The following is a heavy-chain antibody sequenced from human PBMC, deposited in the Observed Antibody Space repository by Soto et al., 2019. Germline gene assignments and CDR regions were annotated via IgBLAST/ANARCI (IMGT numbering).Heavy chain of an antibody. CDR2: TSTSSRYI. V-gene: IGHV3-21*01. D-gene: IGHD1-20*01. CDR3: ARDLGVNWNHAFDV. J-gene: IGHJ3*01. CDR1: GFSFSSYS. Sequence: PGGSLRLSCAASGFSFSSYSMNWVRQAPGKGLEWVSFTSTSSRYIYYTDSVRGRFTISRDNANNTLYLQMNSLRAEDTAVYYCARDLGVNWNHAFDVWGQGTLVTVSS.